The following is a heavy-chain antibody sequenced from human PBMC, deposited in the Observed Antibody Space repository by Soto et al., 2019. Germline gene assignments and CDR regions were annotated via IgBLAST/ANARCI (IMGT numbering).Heavy chain of an antibody. Sequence: EVQLLESGGGLVQPGLSLRRSCEASGFSFSTVWMHWVRQAPGKGLVWVSRINSAGSSTYYADSVKGRVTISRDNAKNTLYLQLNSLRTEDTAVYSCARDFEYWGQGTLGTVSS. V-gene: IGHV3-74*01. CDR3: ARDFEY. CDR2: INSAGSST. J-gene: IGHJ4*02. CDR1: GFSFSTVW.